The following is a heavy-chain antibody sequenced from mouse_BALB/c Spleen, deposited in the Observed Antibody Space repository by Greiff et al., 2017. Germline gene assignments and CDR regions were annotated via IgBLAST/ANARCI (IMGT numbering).Heavy chain of an antibody. J-gene: IGHJ2*01. CDR3: ARLGTYLDD. CDR1: GFAFSSYD. Sequence: DVLLVESGGGLVKPGGSLKLSCAASGFAFSSYDMSWVRQTPEKRLECVAYISSGGGSTYSPDTVKGRFTISRDNAKNTLYLQMSSLKSEDTAMYYCARLGTYLDDWGEGTTRTVAA. V-gene: IGHV5-12-1*01. D-gene: IGHD4-1*01. CDR2: ISSGGGST.